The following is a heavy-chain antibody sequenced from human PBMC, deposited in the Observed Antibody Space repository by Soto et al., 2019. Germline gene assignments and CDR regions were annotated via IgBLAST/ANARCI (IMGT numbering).Heavy chain of an antibody. CDR3: ARHNYGSGSTYFDY. J-gene: IGHJ4*02. CDR1: GGSFSDNE. CDR2: ISHSGST. Sequence: SETLSLTCAVYGGSFSDNEWNWIRQPPGKGLEWIGEISHSGSTNYNPSLKSRVTISVDTSKNQFSLKLNSMTAADTAVYYCARHNYGSGSTYFDYWGQGTLVTVSS. V-gene: IGHV4-34*01. D-gene: IGHD3-10*01.